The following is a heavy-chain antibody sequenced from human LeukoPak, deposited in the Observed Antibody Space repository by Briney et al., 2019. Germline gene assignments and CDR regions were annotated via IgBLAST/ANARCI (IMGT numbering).Heavy chain of an antibody. J-gene: IGHJ4*02. Sequence: SETLSLTCTVSGGSISSSSYSWGWIRQPPGKGLEWIGSIYYSGSTYYNLSLKSRVTISVDTSKNQFSLKLSSVTAADTAVYYCARHDGRGSGWSGVHDYWGQGTLVTVSS. CDR1: GGSISSSSYS. D-gene: IGHD6-19*01. CDR2: IYYSGST. V-gene: IGHV4-39*01. CDR3: ARHDGRGSGWSGVHDY.